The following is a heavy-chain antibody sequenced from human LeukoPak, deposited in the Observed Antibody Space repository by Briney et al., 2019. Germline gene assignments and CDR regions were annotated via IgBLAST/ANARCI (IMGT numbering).Heavy chain of an antibody. CDR2: INSDGSTT. V-gene: IGHV3-74*01. CDR3: ARTKEMATISYFDS. Sequence: GGSLRLSCAASGFTFSSYWMHWVRQAPGKGLVWVSRINSDGSTTSYADSVKGRFTISRDNAKNTLCLQMNSLRAEDTAVYYCARTKEMATISYFDSWGQGTLVTVSS. J-gene: IGHJ4*02. D-gene: IGHD5-24*01. CDR1: GFTFSSYW.